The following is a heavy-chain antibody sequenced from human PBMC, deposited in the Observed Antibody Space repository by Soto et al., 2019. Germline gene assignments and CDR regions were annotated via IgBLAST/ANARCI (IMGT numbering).Heavy chain of an antibody. J-gene: IGHJ6*02. CDR3: ARMARVDYGDTIYYDGMDV. CDR1: GGSISRGGYY. Sequence: QVQLQESGPGLVKPSQTLSLTCTVSGGSISRGGYYWSWIRQHQGNGLEWIGYIYYSGSTYYNPSLKSRVTISVDTSKNQFSMKLSYVTAADTAVYYCARMARVDYGDTIYYDGMDVWGQGTTVTVSS. D-gene: IGHD4-17*01. CDR2: IYYSGST. V-gene: IGHV4-31*03.